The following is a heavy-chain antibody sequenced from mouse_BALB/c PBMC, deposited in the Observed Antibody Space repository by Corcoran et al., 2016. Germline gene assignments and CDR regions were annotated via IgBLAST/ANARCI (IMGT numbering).Heavy chain of an antibody. CDR2: INPYNDGT. Sequence: EVQLQQSGPELVKPGASVKMSCKASGYTFTSYVMHWVKQKPGQGLEWIGYINPYNDGTKYNEKFKGKATLTSDKSSSTAYMELSSLTSEDSAVYYCARHGNYDAMDYWGQGTSVTVSS. V-gene: IGHV1S136*01. CDR1: GYTFTSYV. J-gene: IGHJ4*01. CDR3: ARHGNYDAMDY. D-gene: IGHD2-1*01.